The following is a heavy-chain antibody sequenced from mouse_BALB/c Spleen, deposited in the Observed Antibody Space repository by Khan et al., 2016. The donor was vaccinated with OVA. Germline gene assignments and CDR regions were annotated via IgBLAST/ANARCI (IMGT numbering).Heavy chain of an antibody. J-gene: IGHJ3*01. Sequence: IQLVQSGPDLVKPGASVKISCKASGYSFTLYYMSWVKQSPGKSLEWIGRVNPNTDNINYNQEFKGKAILTVDKSSNTAYMELRSLTSEDSAVDFCARGYDFVASWGQGTLVTVSA. CDR2: VNPNTDNI. CDR3: ARGYDFVAS. V-gene: IGHV1-26*01. CDR1: GYSFTLYY. D-gene: IGHD2-14*01.